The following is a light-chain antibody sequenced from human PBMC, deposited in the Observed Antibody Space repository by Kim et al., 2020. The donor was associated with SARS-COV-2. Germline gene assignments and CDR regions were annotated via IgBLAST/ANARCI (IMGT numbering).Light chain of an antibody. Sequence: EIVLTQSPGTLSMSPGERATLSCRASQTVNYNHLAWYQHKPGQAPRLLIHDASSRATGIPDRFSGSGSGTDFTLTISRLEPEDVAVYYCQQYGRSAAFGQGTKVDIK. CDR1: QTVNYNH. V-gene: IGKV3-20*01. CDR3: QQYGRSAA. CDR2: DAS. J-gene: IGKJ1*01.